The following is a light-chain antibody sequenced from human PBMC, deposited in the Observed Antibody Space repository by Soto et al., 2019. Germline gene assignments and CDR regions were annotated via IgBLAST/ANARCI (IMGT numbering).Light chain of an antibody. CDR1: NIGNKR. CDR3: QVWDIMTDNYV. Sequence: SYELTQPPSVSVAPEQTATITCGGNNIGNKRVHWYRQKPGQAPVLVISYDSDRPSGTPERFSGSTSGNTATLTISSVEDGDEADYYCQVWDIMTDNYVFGPGTKLTVL. V-gene: IGLV3-21*04. J-gene: IGLJ1*01. CDR2: YDS.